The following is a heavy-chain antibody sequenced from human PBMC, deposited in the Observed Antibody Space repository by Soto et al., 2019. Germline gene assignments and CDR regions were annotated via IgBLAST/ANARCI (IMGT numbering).Heavy chain of an antibody. CDR2: INRSGST. D-gene: IGHD5-12*01. CDR1: GGSFSGYY. Sequence: PSETLSLTCAVYGGSFSGYYWSWIRQPPGKGLEWIGEINRSGSTNYDPSLKSRVTISVDTSKNQFSLKLSSVTAADTAVYYCARGDPKRWLQAYYFDYWGQGTLVTVS. V-gene: IGHV4-34*01. J-gene: IGHJ4*02. CDR3: ARGDPKRWLQAYYFDY.